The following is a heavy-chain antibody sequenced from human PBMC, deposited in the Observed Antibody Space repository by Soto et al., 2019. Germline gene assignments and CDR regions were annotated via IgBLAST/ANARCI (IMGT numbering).Heavy chain of an antibody. CDR2: IYYRGST. CDR3: ARQQLLPFYYALDV. CDR1: GGSISGYY. D-gene: IGHD1-26*01. V-gene: IGHV4-59*01. Sequence: LSLTCNVSGGSISGYYWSWIRQSPGKGLEYIGYIYYRGSTNYNSSLKSRVTMSVDTSRNQFSLKMNSVTAADTAVYYCARQQLLPFYYALDVWGQGTTVTVSS. J-gene: IGHJ6*02.